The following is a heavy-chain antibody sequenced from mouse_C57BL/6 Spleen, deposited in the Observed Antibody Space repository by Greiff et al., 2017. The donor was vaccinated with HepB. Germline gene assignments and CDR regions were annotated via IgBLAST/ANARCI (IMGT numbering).Heavy chain of an antibody. CDR1: GFTFSDYY. D-gene: IGHD2-5*01. V-gene: IGHV5-12*01. J-gene: IGHJ3*01. CDR2: ISNGGGST. Sequence: EVQVVESGGGLVQPGGSLKLSCAASGFTFSDYYMYWVRQTPEKRLEWVAYISNGGGSTYYPDTVKGRFTISRDNAKNTLYLQLSRLKSEDTAMYYCARQAGTSYYSNYDWFAYWGQGTLVTVSA. CDR3: ARQAGTSYYSNYDWFAY.